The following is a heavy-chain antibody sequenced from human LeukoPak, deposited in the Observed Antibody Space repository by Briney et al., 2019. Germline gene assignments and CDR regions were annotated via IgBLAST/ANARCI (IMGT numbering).Heavy chain of an antibody. Sequence: GASVKVSCKASGGTFSSYGISWVRQAPGQGLEWMGGIIPIFGTANYAQKFQGRLTMTTDTSTSTAYMELRSLRSDDTAVYYCASSVYYGSGSYWSFDYWGQGTLVTVSS. V-gene: IGHV1-69*05. CDR3: ASSVYYGSGSYWSFDY. CDR1: GGTFSSYG. D-gene: IGHD3-10*01. J-gene: IGHJ4*02. CDR2: IIPIFGTA.